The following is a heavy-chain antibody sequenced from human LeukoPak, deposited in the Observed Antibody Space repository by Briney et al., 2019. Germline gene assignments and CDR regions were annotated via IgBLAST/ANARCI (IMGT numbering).Heavy chain of an antibody. V-gene: IGHV1-18*04. CDR2: ISAYNGNT. CDR3: ARAVAGTSDAFDI. D-gene: IGHD6-19*01. Sequence: GASVKVSCKASGYTFTGYYMHWVRQAPGQGLEWMGWISAYNGNTNYAQRLQGRVTMTTDTSTSTAYMELRSLRSDDTAVYYCARAVAGTSDAFDIWGQGTMVTVSS. J-gene: IGHJ3*02. CDR1: GYTFTGYY.